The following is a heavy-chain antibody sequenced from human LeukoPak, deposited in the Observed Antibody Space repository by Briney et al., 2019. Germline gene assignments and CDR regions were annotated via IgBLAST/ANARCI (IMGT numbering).Heavy chain of an antibody. Sequence: GSLRLSCAASGFTFSGSAMHWIRQPPGKGLEWIGEINHSGSTNYNPSLKSRVTISVDTSKNQFSLKLSSVTAADTAVYYCARAVKSRLYFDYWGQGTLVTVSS. CDR2: INHSGST. V-gene: IGHV4-34*01. CDR1: GFTFSGSA. CDR3: ARAVKSRLYFDY. J-gene: IGHJ4*02. D-gene: IGHD4-11*01.